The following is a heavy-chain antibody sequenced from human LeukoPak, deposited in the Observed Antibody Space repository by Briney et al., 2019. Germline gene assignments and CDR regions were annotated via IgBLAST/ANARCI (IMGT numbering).Heavy chain of an antibody. CDR2: ISYDGSNK. CDR1: GITFSTSG. CDR3: ATSDGSGSYYNGLPFDY. Sequence: PGGSLRLSCAASGITFSTSGMHWVRQAPGKGLEWVAVISYDGSNKYYADSVKGRFTISRVNSKNTLYLQMNSLRAEDTAVYYCATSDGSGSYYNGLPFDYWGQGTLVTVSS. V-gene: IGHV3-30*03. D-gene: IGHD3-10*01. J-gene: IGHJ4*02.